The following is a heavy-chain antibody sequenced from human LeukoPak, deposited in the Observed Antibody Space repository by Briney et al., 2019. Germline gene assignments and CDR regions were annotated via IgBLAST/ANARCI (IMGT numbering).Heavy chain of an antibody. J-gene: IGHJ6*02. CDR1: GFTFRSDW. Sequence: PGGSLRLACAASGFTFRSDWMSWVRQSPEKGLERAANINPDGSPTYYVDSVKGRFIISRDNTKNSLYLQMNSLRAEDTAVYYCARAAASYYYYYYGMDVWGQGTTVTVSS. V-gene: IGHV3-7*01. CDR2: INPDGSPT. CDR3: ARAAASYYYYYYGMDV. D-gene: IGHD2-2*01.